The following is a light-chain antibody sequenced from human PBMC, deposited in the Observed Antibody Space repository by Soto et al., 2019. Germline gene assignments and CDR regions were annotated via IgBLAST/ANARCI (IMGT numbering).Light chain of an antibody. Sequence: QSVLIQPPSVSGSPGQSVTISCTGTSIDVGSYDYVSWYQQHPGTVPKPMIYNVNTQPSGVPDRFSGSKSGNTASMTISGLQAEDEADYYCSSYAGSNNFYVFGTGTKVTVL. CDR1: SIDVGSYDY. CDR2: NVN. CDR3: SSYAGSNNFYV. V-gene: IGLV2-8*01. J-gene: IGLJ1*01.